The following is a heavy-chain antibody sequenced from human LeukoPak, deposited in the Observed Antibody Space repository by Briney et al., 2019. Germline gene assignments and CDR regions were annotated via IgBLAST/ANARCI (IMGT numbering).Heavy chain of an antibody. CDR2: INHSGST. CDR1: GGSFSGYY. D-gene: IGHD3-10*01. Sequence: SETLSLTCGVNGGSFSGYYWNWIRQTPGKGLEWIGEINHSGSTNYNPSLKRRVTISVDTSQKQFSLRLTSVTAADTAVYYCARDYGSGSYFRDYYYMDVWGKGTTVTVSS. CDR3: ARDYGSGSYFRDYYYMDV. V-gene: IGHV4-34*01. J-gene: IGHJ6*03.